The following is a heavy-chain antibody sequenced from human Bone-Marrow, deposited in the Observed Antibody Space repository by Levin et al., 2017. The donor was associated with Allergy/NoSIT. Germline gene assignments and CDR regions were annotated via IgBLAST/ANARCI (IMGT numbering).Heavy chain of an antibody. CDR3: VQGSYGSGSNPNWFDP. J-gene: IGHJ5*02. CDR1: GFTFSNFW. CDR2: IDSDGTTT. Sequence: AGESLKISCAASGFTFSNFWMHWVRQPPGKGLVWVSRIDSDGTTTTYADSVKGRFTISRDNAKNTLYLQMSSLRAEDTAVYFCVQGSYGSGSNPNWFDPWGQGTLVIVSS. D-gene: IGHD3-10*01. V-gene: IGHV3-74*01.